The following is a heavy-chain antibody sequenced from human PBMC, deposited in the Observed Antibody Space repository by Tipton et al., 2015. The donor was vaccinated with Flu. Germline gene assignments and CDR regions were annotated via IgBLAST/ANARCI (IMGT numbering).Heavy chain of an antibody. J-gene: IGHJ4*02. V-gene: IGHV4-31*03. Sequence: GLVKPSQTLSLTCTVSGGSISSGGYYWSWIRQHPGKGLEWIGYIYYSGSTYYNPSLKSRVTISVDTSKNQFSLKLSSVTAADTAVYYRAREGDYYDSSGPISLFYYWGQGTLVTVSS. CDR2: IYYSGST. CDR1: GGSISSGGYY. CDR3: AREGDYYDSSGPISLFYY. D-gene: IGHD3-22*01.